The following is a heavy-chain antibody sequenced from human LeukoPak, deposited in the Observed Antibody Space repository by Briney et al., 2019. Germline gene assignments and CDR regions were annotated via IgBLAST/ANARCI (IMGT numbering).Heavy chain of an antibody. CDR2: INYSGRT. J-gene: IGHJ3*02. CDR1: GDSISNSDYY. Sequence: SETLSLACTVSGDSISNSDYYWGWIRQPPGKGLEWIALINYSGRTFYNPSLRSRVTISVDMSKNQFSLKLSSVTAADTAVYYCARDTYYYDSSGYYDAFDIWGQGTMVTVSS. D-gene: IGHD3-22*01. CDR3: ARDTYYYDSSGYYDAFDI. V-gene: IGHV4-39*07.